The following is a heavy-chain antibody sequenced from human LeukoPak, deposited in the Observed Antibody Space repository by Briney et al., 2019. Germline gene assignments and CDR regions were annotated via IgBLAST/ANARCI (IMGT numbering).Heavy chain of an antibody. CDR2: INPNSGGT. J-gene: IGHJ4*02. CDR3: ASRNTRYCSSTSCHDY. Sequence: ASVKVSCKASGYTFTGYYMHWVRQAPGQRLEWMGWINPNSGGTNYAQKFQGRVTMTRDTSISTAYMELSRLRSDDTAVYYCASRNTRYCSSTSCHDYWGQGTLVTVSS. CDR1: GYTFTGYY. D-gene: IGHD2-2*01. V-gene: IGHV1-2*02.